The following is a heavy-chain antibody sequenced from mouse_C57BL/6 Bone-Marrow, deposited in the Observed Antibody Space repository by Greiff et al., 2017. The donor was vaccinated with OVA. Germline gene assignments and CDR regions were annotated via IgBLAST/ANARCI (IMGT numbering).Heavy chain of an antibody. V-gene: IGHV5-6*01. J-gene: IGHJ4*01. CDR3: APYDYEYYYAMDY. D-gene: IGHD2-4*01. Sequence: EVNLVESGGDLVKPGGSLKLSCAASGFTFSSYGMSWVRQTPDKRLEWVATISSGGSYTYYPDSVKGRFTISRDNAKNTLYLQMSSLKSEDTAMYYCAPYDYEYYYAMDYWGQGTSVTVSS. CDR1: GFTFSSYG. CDR2: ISSGGSYT.